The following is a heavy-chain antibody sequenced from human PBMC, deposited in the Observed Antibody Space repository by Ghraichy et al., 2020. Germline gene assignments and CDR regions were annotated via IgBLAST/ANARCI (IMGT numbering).Heavy chain of an antibody. CDR2: TSYDGSNQ. D-gene: IGHD1-1*01. J-gene: IGHJ6*02. CDR1: GFTFSNYA. Sequence: LTCAASGFTFSNYAMHWVRQAPGKGLEWVAVTSYDGSNQYYADSVKGRFTISRDNSNNTLCLQMNSLRAEDTGVYYCARDRITWNNYFYGMDVWGQGTTVTVSS. CDR3: ARDRITWNNYFYGMDV. V-gene: IGHV3-30-3*01.